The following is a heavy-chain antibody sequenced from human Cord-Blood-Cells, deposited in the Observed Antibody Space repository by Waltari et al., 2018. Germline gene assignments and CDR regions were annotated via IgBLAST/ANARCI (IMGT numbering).Heavy chain of an antibody. V-gene: IGHV1-18*04. CDR3: AIDKPGIAVAGTYFQH. Sequence: QVHLVQPGAEVKNPAASVKVSCTATGYTFTSYGISWLRKAPGQELEWMGWISAYNGNTNYAQKLQGRVTMTTDTSTRTAYMELRSLRSDDTAVYYCAIDKPGIAVAGTYFQHWGQGTLVTVSS. J-gene: IGHJ1*01. D-gene: IGHD6-19*01. CDR1: GYTFTSYG. CDR2: ISAYNGNT.